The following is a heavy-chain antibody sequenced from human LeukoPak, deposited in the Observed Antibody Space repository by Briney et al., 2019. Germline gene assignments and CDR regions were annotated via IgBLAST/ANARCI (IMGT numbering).Heavy chain of an antibody. D-gene: IGHD3-16*01. CDR3: ATVSIVSGSYAFDY. V-gene: IGHV1-24*01. Sequence: ASVKVSCKVSGYTLTELSMHWVRQAPGKGLEWMGGFDPEDGETIYAQKFQGRVTMTEDTSTDTAYMELSSLRSEDTAVYYCATVSIVSGSYAFDYWGQGTLVTVSS. CDR1: GYTLTELS. J-gene: IGHJ4*02. CDR2: FDPEDGET.